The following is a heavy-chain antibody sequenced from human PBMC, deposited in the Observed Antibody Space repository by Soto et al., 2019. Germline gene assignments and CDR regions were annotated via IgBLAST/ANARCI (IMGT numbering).Heavy chain of an antibody. CDR2: VYYSGST. CDR3: GRLEGLATISYYFDY. D-gene: IGHD3-9*01. J-gene: IGHJ4*02. V-gene: IGHV4-39*01. Sequence: QLQLQESGPGLVKPSETLSLTCTVSGGSVSSSSYYWGWVRQPPGKGLEWIGSVYYSGSTHYNPSLDSPVTISVDKSKNQFSLKLMSLSAADTAVYYCGRLEGLATISYYFDYWGQGALVTVSS. CDR1: GGSVSSSSYY.